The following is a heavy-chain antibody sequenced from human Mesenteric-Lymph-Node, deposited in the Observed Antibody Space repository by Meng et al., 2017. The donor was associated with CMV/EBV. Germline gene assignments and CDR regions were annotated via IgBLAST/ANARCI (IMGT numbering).Heavy chain of an antibody. D-gene: IGHD3-3*01. Sequence: SGPTLVKLSQTLTLTCTFSRFSLTSSGMCVSWVRQPPGKALEWLALIDWNDDRYYRTSLKTRLSISKDTSKNQVVLRMTNMDPVDTATYYCARIKPESTITIFPGQYSYYYAMDVWGQGTTVTVSS. CDR2: IDWNDDR. J-gene: IGHJ6*02. CDR1: RFSLTSSGMC. V-gene: IGHV2-70*20. CDR3: ARIKPESTITIFPGQYSYYYAMDV.